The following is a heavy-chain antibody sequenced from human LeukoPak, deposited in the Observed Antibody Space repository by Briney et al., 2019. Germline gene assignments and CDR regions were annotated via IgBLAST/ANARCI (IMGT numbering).Heavy chain of an antibody. Sequence: GGSLRLSCAASGFTFSSYAMHWVRQAPGKGLEWVAVISYDGSNKYYADSVKGRFTISRDSSKNTLYLQMNSLRAEDTAVYYCARDPSSGYYYYFDYWGQGTLVTVSP. CDR2: ISYDGSNK. J-gene: IGHJ4*02. D-gene: IGHD3-22*01. CDR1: GFTFSSYA. CDR3: ARDPSSGYYYYFDY. V-gene: IGHV3-30-3*01.